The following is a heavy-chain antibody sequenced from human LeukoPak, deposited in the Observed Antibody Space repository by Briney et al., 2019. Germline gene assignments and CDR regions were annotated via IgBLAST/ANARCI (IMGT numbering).Heavy chain of an antibody. CDR1: GGSISSSSYY. D-gene: IGHD1-14*01. CDR3: AKGIRYNEDY. Sequence: SETLSLTCTVSGGSISSSSYYWGWIRQPPGKGLEWIGSIYYSGSTYYNPSLKSRVTISVDTSKNQFSLKLSSVTAADTAVYYCAKGIRYNEDYWGQGTLVTVSS. CDR2: IYYSGST. J-gene: IGHJ4*02. V-gene: IGHV4-39*07.